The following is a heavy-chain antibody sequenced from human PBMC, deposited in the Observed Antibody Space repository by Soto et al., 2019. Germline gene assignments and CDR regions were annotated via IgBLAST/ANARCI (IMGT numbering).Heavy chain of an antibody. V-gene: IGHV3-30*18. D-gene: IGHD2-21*02. Sequence: QVQLVESGGGVVQPGRSLRLSCAASGFTFSSYGMHWVRQAPGKGLEWVAVISYDGSNKYYADSVKGRFTISRDNSKNTLYLQMNSLRAEDTAVYYCAKDREVVTAIHYYYYGMDVWGQGTTVTVSS. J-gene: IGHJ6*02. CDR2: ISYDGSNK. CDR1: GFTFSSYG. CDR3: AKDREVVTAIHYYYYGMDV.